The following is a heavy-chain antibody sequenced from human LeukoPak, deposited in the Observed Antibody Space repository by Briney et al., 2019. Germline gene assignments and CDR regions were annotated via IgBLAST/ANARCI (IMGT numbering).Heavy chain of an antibody. J-gene: IGHJ4*02. CDR1: GFTFSSYW. V-gene: IGHV3-48*01. D-gene: IGHD4-11*01. Sequence: GGSLRLSCAASGFTFSSYWMHWVRQAPGKGLEWVSYISSTSSTIYYADSVKGRFTISRDNAKNSLSLQMNSLRAEDTAVYYCARAHPGDYSDFQFDYWGQGTLVTASS. CDR2: ISSTSSTI. CDR3: ARAHPGDYSDFQFDY.